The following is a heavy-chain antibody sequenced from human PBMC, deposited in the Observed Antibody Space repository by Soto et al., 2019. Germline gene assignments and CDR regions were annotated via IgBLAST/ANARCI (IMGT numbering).Heavy chain of an antibody. CDR1: GGSISSYY. CDR2: IYYSGST. J-gene: IGHJ4*02. V-gene: IGHV4-59*01. CDR3: ASQGGSIAARPGSFDY. Sequence: TSETLSLTCTVSGGSISSYYWSWIRQPPGKGLEWIGYIYYSGSTNYNPSLKSRVTISVDTSKNQFSLKLSSVTAADTAVYYCASQGGSIAARPGSFDYWGQGTLVTVSS. D-gene: IGHD6-6*01.